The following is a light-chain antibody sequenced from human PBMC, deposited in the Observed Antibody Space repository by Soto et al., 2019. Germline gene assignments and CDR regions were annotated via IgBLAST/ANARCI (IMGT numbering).Light chain of an antibody. V-gene: IGKV1-39*01. CDR3: QQSYSTPWT. CDR1: QSITND. CDR2: AAS. Sequence: DIQMTQSPSSLSASVGDRVTITCRASQSITNDLNWYQQKPGKAPKLLIYAASSLQSGVPSRFSGSESGTDFTLSISSLQPEDFATYYCQQSYSTPWTVGQGTKVEIK. J-gene: IGKJ1*01.